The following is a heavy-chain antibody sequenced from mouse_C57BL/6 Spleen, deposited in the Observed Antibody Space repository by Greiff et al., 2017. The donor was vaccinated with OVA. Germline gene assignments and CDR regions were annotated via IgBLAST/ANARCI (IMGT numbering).Heavy chain of an antibody. V-gene: IGHV1-4*01. Sequence: VQLQQSGAELARPGASVKMSCKASGYTFTSYTMHWVKQRPGQGLEWIGYINPSSGSTKYNQKFKDKATLTADKSSSTAYMQLSSLTSEDSAVYYCARALVRKAMDYWGQGTSVTVSS. CDR2: INPSSGST. J-gene: IGHJ4*01. CDR3: ARALVRKAMDY. D-gene: IGHD2-5*01. CDR1: GYTFTSYT.